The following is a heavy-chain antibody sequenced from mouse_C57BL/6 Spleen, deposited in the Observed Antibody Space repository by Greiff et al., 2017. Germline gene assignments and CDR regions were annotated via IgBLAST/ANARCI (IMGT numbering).Heavy chain of an antibody. CDR1: GYTFTGYW. CDR3: ARGRGVTTAYYYAMDY. Sequence: VMLVESGAELMKPGASVKLSCKATGYTFTGYWIEWVKQRPGHGLEWIGEILPGSGSTNYNEKFKGKATFTADTSSNTAYMQLSSLTTEDSAIYYCARGRGVTTAYYYAMDYWGQGTSVTVSS. D-gene: IGHD2-2*01. CDR2: ILPGSGST. V-gene: IGHV1-9*01. J-gene: IGHJ4*01.